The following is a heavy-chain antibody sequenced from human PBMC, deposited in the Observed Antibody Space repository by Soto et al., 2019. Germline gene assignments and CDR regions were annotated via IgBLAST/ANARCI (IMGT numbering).Heavy chain of an antibody. Sequence: VQLQESSPGLVKPSQTLSLTCTVSGGSISSGGTGSYWTWIRQLPGKGLEWIGYIYYTGNTYYNPSLKSRPTISIDTSENQFSLKLTSVTAVDTAVYFCASGHDAYKVRYWGQGTLVTVSS. CDR1: GGSISSGGTGSY. CDR3: ASGHDAYKVRY. D-gene: IGHD1-1*01. CDR2: IYYTGNT. J-gene: IGHJ4*02. V-gene: IGHV4-31*03.